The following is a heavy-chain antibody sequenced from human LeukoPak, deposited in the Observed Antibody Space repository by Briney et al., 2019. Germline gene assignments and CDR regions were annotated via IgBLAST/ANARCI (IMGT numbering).Heavy chain of an antibody. V-gene: IGHV3-21*01. CDR2: ISSRSSYI. J-gene: IGHJ4*02. Sequence: GGSLRLSCAASGFTFSSYNMKWVRQAPGKGLEWVSSISSRSSYIFYADSVKGRFTISRDNAKKSLYLQMDSLRAEDTAVYYCASGVNYFDYWGQGTLVTVSS. D-gene: IGHD3-3*01. CDR1: GFTFSSYN. CDR3: ASGVNYFDY.